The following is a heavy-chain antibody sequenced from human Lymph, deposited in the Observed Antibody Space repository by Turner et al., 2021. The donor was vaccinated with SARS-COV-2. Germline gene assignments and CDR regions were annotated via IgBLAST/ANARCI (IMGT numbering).Heavy chain of an antibody. CDR2: FDPEGGET. CDR1: GYTLTELS. CDR3: ATLKSNWKILTGRYYFDF. J-gene: IGHJ4*02. D-gene: IGHD1-1*01. V-gene: IGHV1-24*01. Sequence: QVQLVQSGAEVKKPGASVKVSCKVSGYTLTELSIHWVRQAPGKGLEWVGGFDPEGGETNYAQKFQGRVTMTEDPSTDTAYMELSSLRSEDTAVYYCATLKSNWKILTGRYYFDFWGQGTLVTVSS.